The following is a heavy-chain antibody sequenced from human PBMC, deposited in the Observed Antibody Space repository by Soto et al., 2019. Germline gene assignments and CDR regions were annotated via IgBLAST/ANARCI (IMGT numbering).Heavy chain of an antibody. V-gene: IGHV4-34*01. CDR3: ARVRVDVLPGASRFLYIMDV. CDR2: INHSGST. J-gene: IGHJ6*02. D-gene: IGHD2-2*02. Sequence: SETLSLTCAVYGGSFSGYYWSWIRQPPRKGLEWIGEINHSGSTNYNPSLKSRVTISVDTSKNQFSLKLSSVTAADTAVYYCARVRVDVLPGASRFLYIMDVWGQGTTVTVSS. CDR1: GGSFSGYY.